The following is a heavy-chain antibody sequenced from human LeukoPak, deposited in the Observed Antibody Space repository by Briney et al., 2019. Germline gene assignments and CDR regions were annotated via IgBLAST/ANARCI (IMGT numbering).Heavy chain of an antibody. CDR1: GDSISSNY. Sequence: SETLSLTCSVSGDSISSNYRSWIPQPPGKGLEWIGYIFTRGSTNYNPSLKSRVTMSVDTSKNQFSLKLSSVTAADTAVYYCARNSGWYVYDYWGQGTLVTVSS. D-gene: IGHD6-19*01. V-gene: IGHV4-4*09. CDR3: ARNSGWYVYDY. CDR2: IFTRGST. J-gene: IGHJ4*02.